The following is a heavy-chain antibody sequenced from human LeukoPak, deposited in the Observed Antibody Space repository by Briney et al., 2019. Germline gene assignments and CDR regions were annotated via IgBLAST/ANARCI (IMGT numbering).Heavy chain of an antibody. J-gene: IGHJ3*02. CDR1: GFTFSSYW. D-gene: IGHD3-22*01. Sequence: GGSLRLSCAASGFTFSSYWMHWVRQAPGKGLVWVSRINSDGSSTTYAASVKGRFTISRDSAKNTLYLQMNSLRAEDTAVYYCARVPYYYDSSGYSGAFDIWGQGTMVTVSS. V-gene: IGHV3-74*01. CDR3: ARVPYYYDSSGYSGAFDI. CDR2: INSDGSST.